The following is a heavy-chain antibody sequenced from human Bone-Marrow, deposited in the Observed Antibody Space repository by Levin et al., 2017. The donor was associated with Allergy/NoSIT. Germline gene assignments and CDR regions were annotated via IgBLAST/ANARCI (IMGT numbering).Heavy chain of an antibody. CDR3: DKYNRKNAFEV. V-gene: IGHV3-15*01. J-gene: IGHJ3*01. CDR1: GLTFSNVW. CDR2: IRSKSDGGTS. D-gene: IGHD1-1*01. Sequence: SCAASGLTFSNVWMSWVRQAPGKGLEWVGRIRSKSDGGTSDLAAPVRGRFTISVEASSNTLYLQMNSLKTEDTAVYYWDKYNRKNAFEVWGQGTMVIVSS.